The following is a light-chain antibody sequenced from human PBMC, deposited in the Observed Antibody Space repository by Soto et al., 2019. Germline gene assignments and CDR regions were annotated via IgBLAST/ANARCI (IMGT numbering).Light chain of an antibody. V-gene: IGKV3-20*01. CDR3: QQYGSSPRT. Sequence: EIVLTQSPGTLSLSPGERATLSCRSSQSVSSNYLAWSQQKPGQAPRLLIYGASTRATGVPDRFSGSGSGTDFTLTISRLEPEDFAVYYCQQYGSSPRTFGQGTRLEI. CDR1: QSVSSNY. CDR2: GAS. J-gene: IGKJ5*01.